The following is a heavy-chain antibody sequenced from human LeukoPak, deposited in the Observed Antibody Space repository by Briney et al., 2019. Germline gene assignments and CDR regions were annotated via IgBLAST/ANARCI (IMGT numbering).Heavy chain of an antibody. Sequence: PGGSLRLSCAASGLTVSSNYMTWVRQAPGKGLEWVSLIYSDGSTFYADSVKGRFTISRDHSKNTLYLQVNNLRAEDTAVYYCAREKQCSGGSCYSHYDLWGQGTLVTVSS. V-gene: IGHV3-66*01. D-gene: IGHD2-15*01. CDR1: GLTVSSNY. CDR3: AREKQCSGGSCYSHYDL. J-gene: IGHJ4*02. CDR2: IYSDGST.